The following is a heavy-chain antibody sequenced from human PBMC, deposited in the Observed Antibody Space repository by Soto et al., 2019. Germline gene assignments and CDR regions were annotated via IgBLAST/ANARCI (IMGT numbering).Heavy chain of an antibody. CDR1: GGSISSGDYS. J-gene: IGHJ4*02. CDR3: ARGSYGAGSDY. D-gene: IGHD3-10*01. V-gene: IGHV4-30-2*01. CDR2: VFRSGST. Sequence: QLQLQESGSGLVKPSQTLSLTCTVSGGSISSGDYSWSWIRQPPGKGLEWIGYVFRSGSTYYSPSPKSRVTISVDGSKNQFSLKLTSVTAADTGVYYCARGSYGAGSDYWGQGTLVTVSS.